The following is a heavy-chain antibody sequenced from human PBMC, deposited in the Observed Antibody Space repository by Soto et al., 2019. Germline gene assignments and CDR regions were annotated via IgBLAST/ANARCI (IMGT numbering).Heavy chain of an antibody. J-gene: IGHJ6*02. CDR1: GGSISSSSYY. V-gene: IGHV4-39*01. CDR3: ARHPRSITICGVLRRGMDV. CDR2: IYYSGST. D-gene: IGHD3-3*01. Sequence: QLQLQESGPGLVKPSETLSLTCTVSGGSISSSSYYWGWIRQPPGKGLGWIGSIYYSGSTYSNPSLKSRVTISVDTSKNQCSLKLSSVTAADTAVYCCARHPRSITICGVLRRGMDVWGRGTTVTVSS.